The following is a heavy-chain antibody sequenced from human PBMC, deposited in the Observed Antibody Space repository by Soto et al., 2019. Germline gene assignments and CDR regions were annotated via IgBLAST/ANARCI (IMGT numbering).Heavy chain of an antibody. Sequence: QVQLVESGGTVVQPGRSLRLSCAASGFTFSSYALHWVRQAPGKGLEWVTLISYDASNKYYGNCVKGRFTISRDNSKNTLYLEMDSLRAEDTAVYYCARSSGWGIDYWGQGTLVTVSS. J-gene: IGHJ4*02. CDR1: GFTFSSYA. V-gene: IGHV3-30*03. CDR3: ARSSGWGIDY. CDR2: ISYDASNK. D-gene: IGHD6-19*01.